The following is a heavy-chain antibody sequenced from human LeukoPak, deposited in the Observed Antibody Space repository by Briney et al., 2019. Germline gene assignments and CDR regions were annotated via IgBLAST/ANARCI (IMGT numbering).Heavy chain of an antibody. J-gene: IGHJ4*02. Sequence: GGSLRLSCAASRFTFSSYWMSWVRQAPGKGLEWVANIKQDGSEKYYVDSVKGRFTISRDNSKDTLYAQMSSLRVDDTAVYYCATGPYSGGYFNSWGQGTLVIVSS. V-gene: IGHV3-7*01. CDR2: IKQDGSEK. CDR1: RFTFSSYW. CDR3: ATGPYSGGYFNS. D-gene: IGHD1-26*01.